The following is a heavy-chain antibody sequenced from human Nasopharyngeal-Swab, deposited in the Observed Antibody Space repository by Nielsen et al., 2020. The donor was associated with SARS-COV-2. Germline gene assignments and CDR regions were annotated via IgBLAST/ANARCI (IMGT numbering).Heavy chain of an antibody. Sequence: SETLSLTCAVYGGSFSGYSWSWIHQPPGKGLEWIGEINHSGSTNYNPSLKSRVTISVDTSKNQFSLKLSSVSVADTAVYYCARARRPSSMVRHRLNWFDPWGQGTLVTVSS. CDR3: ARARRPSSMVRHRLNWFDP. CDR2: INHSGST. J-gene: IGHJ5*02. CDR1: GGSFSGYS. V-gene: IGHV4-34*01. D-gene: IGHD3-10*01.